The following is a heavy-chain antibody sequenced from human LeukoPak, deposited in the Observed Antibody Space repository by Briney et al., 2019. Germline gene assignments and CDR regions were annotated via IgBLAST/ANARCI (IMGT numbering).Heavy chain of an antibody. CDR1: GGTFSSYT. V-gene: IGHV1-69*02. D-gene: IGHD3-16*01. J-gene: IGHJ4*02. Sequence: SVKVSCKASGGTFSSYTISWVRQAPGQGLEWMGRIIPILGIANYAQKFQGRVTITADKSTSTAYMELSSLRTEDTAVYYCARAHVSERGSFDYWGQGTLVTVSS. CDR2: IIPILGIA. CDR3: ARAHVSERGSFDY.